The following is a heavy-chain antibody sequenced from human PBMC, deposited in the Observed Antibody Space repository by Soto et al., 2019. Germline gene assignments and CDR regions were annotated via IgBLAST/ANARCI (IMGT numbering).Heavy chain of an antibody. V-gene: IGHV3-23*01. J-gene: IGHJ4*02. CDR1: GFTFSSYA. Sequence: GGSLRLSCAASGFTFSSYAMSWVRQAPGKGLEWLSVISGSGGSTSYADSVKGRFTISRDNSKNTLYLQMNSLRVEDTAVYYCAKDRYCSSNSCSGDFDYWGQGTLVTVSS. CDR2: ISGSGGST. CDR3: AKDRYCSSNSCSGDFDY. D-gene: IGHD2-2*01.